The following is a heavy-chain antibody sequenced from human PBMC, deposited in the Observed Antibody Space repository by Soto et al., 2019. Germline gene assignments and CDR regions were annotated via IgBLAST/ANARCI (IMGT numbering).Heavy chain of an antibody. D-gene: IGHD2-15*01. CDR1: GGSVTSTSYY. J-gene: IGHJ5*02. CDR2: IYDSGST. Sequence: KSSETLSLTCTVSGGSVTSTSYYWFWIRQPPGMGLEWIGYIYDSGSTDYNPSLKSRVSISIDTSKNQFSLKLSSVTAADTAVYYRATNPSGGSWRNWFAPWGQGTLFTVS. V-gene: IGHV4-61*01. CDR3: ATNPSGGSWRNWFAP.